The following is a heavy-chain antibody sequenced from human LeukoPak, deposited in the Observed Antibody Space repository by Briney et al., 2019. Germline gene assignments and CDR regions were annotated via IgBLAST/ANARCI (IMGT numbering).Heavy chain of an antibody. D-gene: IGHD5-18*01. CDR1: GFSFSSYS. J-gene: IGHJ4*02. CDR2: ISSSNSTI. V-gene: IGHV3-48*01. Sequence: GGSLRLSCAASGFSFSSYSMNWVRQAPGKGLEWVSYISSSNSTIYYADSVKGRFTISRDNAKNSLYLQMNSLRAEDTAVYYCARAKYSAFDYWGQGTLVTVSS. CDR3: ARAKYSAFDY.